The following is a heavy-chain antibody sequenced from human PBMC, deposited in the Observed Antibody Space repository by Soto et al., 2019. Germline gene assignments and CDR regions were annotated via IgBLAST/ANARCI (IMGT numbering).Heavy chain of an antibody. CDR2: LSYEGSEE. CDR1: GFNFGVFG. Sequence: LRLSCAASGFNFGVFGMHWVRQAPGKGLEWLSVLSYEGSEEYYADSVRGRFTISRDNSKNTLFLQMDSLRVDDTGVYYCALTRRSSLLEVAGPGFEYWGQGTLVTVSS. J-gene: IGHJ4*02. CDR3: ALTRRSSLLEVAGPGFEY. V-gene: IGHV3-30*03. D-gene: IGHD6-19*01.